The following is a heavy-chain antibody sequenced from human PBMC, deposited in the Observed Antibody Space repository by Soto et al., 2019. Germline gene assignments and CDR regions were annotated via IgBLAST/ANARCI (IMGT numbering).Heavy chain of an antibody. CDR2: INPSGGST. J-gene: IGHJ6*03. V-gene: IGHV1-46*03. CDR1: GYTFTSYY. Sequence: ASVKVSCKASGYTFTSYYMHWVRQAPGQGLEWMGIINPSGGSTSYAQKFQGRVTMTRDTSTSTVYMELSSLRSEDTAVYYCARETGVVAAPNYYYYMDVWGKGTTVTVSS. D-gene: IGHD2-15*01. CDR3: ARETGVVAAPNYYYYMDV.